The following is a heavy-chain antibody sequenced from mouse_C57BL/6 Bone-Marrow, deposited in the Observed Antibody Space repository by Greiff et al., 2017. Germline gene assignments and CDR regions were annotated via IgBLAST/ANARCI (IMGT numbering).Heavy chain of an antibody. V-gene: IGHV1-50*01. D-gene: IGHD2-3*01. CDR2: IDPSDSYT. Sequence: VQLQQPGAELVKPGASVKLSCKASGYTFTSYWMQWVKQRPGQGLEWIGEIDPSDSYTNYNQKFKGKATLTVDPSSSTAYMQLSSLTSEDSAVYYCARDGYFGFAYWGQGTLVTVSA. CDR1: GYTFTSYW. J-gene: IGHJ3*01. CDR3: ARDGYFGFAY.